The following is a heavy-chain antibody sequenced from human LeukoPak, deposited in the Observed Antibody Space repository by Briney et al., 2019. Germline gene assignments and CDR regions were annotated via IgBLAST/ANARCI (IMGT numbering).Heavy chain of an antibody. Sequence: PGRSLRLSCAASGFTFSSYGMHWVRQAPGKGLEWVAIISYDGSNKYYADSVKGRFTISRDNSKNTLYLQINSLRAEDTAVYYCAKVDRYYYDSSGLYGMDVWGQGTTVTVSS. CDR3: AKVDRYYYDSSGLYGMDV. CDR2: ISYDGSNK. V-gene: IGHV3-30*18. J-gene: IGHJ6*02. CDR1: GFTFSSYG. D-gene: IGHD3-22*01.